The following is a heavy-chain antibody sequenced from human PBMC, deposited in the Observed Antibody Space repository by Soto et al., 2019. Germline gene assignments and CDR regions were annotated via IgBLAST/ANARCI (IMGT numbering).Heavy chain of an antibody. D-gene: IGHD2-15*01. CDR1: GFTFSSYS. J-gene: IGHJ3*02. V-gene: IGHV3-21*01. CDR3: ARNYCSGGSCYDAFDI. Sequence: GGSLRLSCAASGFTFSSYSMNWVRQAPGKGLEWVSSISSSSSYIYYADSVKGRFTISRDNAKNSLYLQMNSLRAEDTAVYYCARNYCSGGSCYDAFDIRGQGTMVTVSS. CDR2: ISSSSSYI.